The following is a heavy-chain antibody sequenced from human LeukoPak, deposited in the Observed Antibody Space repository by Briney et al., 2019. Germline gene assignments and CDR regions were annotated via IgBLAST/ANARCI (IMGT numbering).Heavy chain of an antibody. D-gene: IGHD1-26*01. CDR3: AKGTSGNYWRNPFDI. V-gene: IGHV3-30*02. CDR1: GFTFSSYG. CDR2: IRYDGSNK. J-gene: IGHJ3*02. Sequence: GGSLRLSCAASGFTFSSYGMHWVRQAPGKGLEWVAFIRYDGSNKYYADSVKGRFTISRDNSKNTLYLQMNSLRLEDTAVYYCAKGTSGNYWRNPFDIWGQGTIVTVSS.